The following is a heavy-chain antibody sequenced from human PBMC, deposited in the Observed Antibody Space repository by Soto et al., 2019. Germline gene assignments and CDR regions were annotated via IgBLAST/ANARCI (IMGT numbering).Heavy chain of an antibody. D-gene: IGHD3-9*01. CDR3: ARFHYDILTGYYYYYFGY. CDR2: IIPIFGTA. CDR1: GGTFSSYA. Sequence: ASVKVSCKASGGTFSSYAISWVRQAPGQGLEWMGGIIPIFGTANYAQKFQGRVTITADESTSTAYMELSSLRSEDTAVYYCARFHYDILTGYYYYYFGYWGQGTLVTVSS. J-gene: IGHJ4*02. V-gene: IGHV1-69*13.